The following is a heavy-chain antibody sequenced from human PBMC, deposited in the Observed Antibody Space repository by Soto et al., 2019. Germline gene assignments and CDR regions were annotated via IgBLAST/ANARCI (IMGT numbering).Heavy chain of an antibody. Sequence: ASVKVSCKASGHTFTSYDINWVRQATGQGLEWMGWMNPNSGNTGYAQKFQGRVTMTRNTSISTAYMELSSLRSEDTAVYYCARGPYCSGGSCYPRRYNWFDPWGQGTLVTVSS. CDR3: ARGPYCSGGSCYPRRYNWFDP. CDR1: GHTFTSYD. V-gene: IGHV1-8*01. CDR2: MNPNSGNT. J-gene: IGHJ5*02. D-gene: IGHD2-15*01.